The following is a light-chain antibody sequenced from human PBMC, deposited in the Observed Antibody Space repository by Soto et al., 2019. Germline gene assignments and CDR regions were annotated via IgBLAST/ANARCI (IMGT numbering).Light chain of an antibody. V-gene: IGKV1-5*03. CDR1: QSISSW. CDR2: KAS. J-gene: IGKJ1*01. Sequence: DVQMSQSPSTLSASVGDRVTITCRASQSISSWLAWYQQKPGKAPKLLIYKASSLESGVPSRFSGSGSGTEFTLTISSLQSEDFATYYCLQDYNYPWTFGQGTKVAIK. CDR3: LQDYNYPWT.